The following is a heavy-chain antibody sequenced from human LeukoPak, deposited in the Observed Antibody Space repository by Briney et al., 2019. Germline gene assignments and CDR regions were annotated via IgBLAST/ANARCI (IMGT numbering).Heavy chain of an antibody. D-gene: IGHD3-10*01. CDR2: ISAYNGNT. CDR1: GYTVTSYG. Sequence: ASVKVSCKASGYTVTSYGISWVRQAPGQRLEWMGWISAYNGNTNYAQKLQGRVTMTTHTSTSTAYMELRSLRSDDTAVYSCARVSIGVGLLWFGELFHTNFDYWGQGTLVTVSS. V-gene: IGHV1-18*04. J-gene: IGHJ4*02. CDR3: ARVSIGVGLLWFGELFHTNFDY.